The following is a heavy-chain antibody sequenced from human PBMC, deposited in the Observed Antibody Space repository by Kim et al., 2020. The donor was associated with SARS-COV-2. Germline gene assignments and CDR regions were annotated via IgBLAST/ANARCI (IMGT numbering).Heavy chain of an antibody. CDR3: AGFLISTAVRPNY. V-gene: IGHV4-61*01. J-gene: IGHJ4*01. CDR2: IYYSGSS. D-gene: IGHD2-2*01. Sequence: SETLSLTCIVSGASVTTGRYYWTWIRQPPGKGLEWIGNIYYSGSSNYNPSLRSRVTISVDTSENQFSLRLRSVTAAVTAMYYCAGFLISTAVRPNYWG. CDR1: GASVTTGRYY.